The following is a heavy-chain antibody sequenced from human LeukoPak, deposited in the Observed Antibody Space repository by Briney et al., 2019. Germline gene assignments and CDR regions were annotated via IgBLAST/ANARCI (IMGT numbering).Heavy chain of an antibody. CDR1: GFIFNNYA. V-gene: IGHV3-9*01. D-gene: IGHD6-19*01. CDR3: AKDNRRHYTSGPNPDSLH. J-gene: IGHJ4*02. Sequence: GGSLRLSCAGSGFIFNNYAMHWVRQPPGKGLEWVSGISWNSGTIDYADSVRGRFTISRDNAKNSLYLQMDSLRVEDTAFYYCAKDNRRHYTSGPNPDSLHWDQGALVTVSS. CDR2: ISWNSGTI.